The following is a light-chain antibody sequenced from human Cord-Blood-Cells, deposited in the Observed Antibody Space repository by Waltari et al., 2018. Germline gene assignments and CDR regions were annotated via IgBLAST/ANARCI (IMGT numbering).Light chain of an antibody. V-gene: IGLV2-11*01. CDR1: RRDVAGYKY. CDR3: CSYAGSYTYV. CDR2: DVS. Sequence: SALTQPRSVSGSPGQSVTTSCPGTRRDVAGYKYVSWYQQHPGKAPKLMIHDVSKRPSGVPDRFAGSKSGNTASLTISGLQAEDEADYYCCSYAGSYTYVFGTGTKVTVL. J-gene: IGLJ1*01.